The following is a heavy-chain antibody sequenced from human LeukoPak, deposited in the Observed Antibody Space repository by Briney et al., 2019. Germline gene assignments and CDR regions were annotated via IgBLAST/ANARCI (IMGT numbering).Heavy chain of an antibody. D-gene: IGHD3-9*01. CDR3: TRDEGYDILTGYYIPIDY. J-gene: IGHJ4*02. CDR1: GFTFGDYA. CDR2: IRSKAYGGTT. V-gene: IGHV3-49*04. Sequence: GGSLRLSCTASGFTFGDYAVSWVRQAPGKGLEWVGFIRSKAYGGTTEYAASVKGRFTISRDDSKSIAYLQMNSLKTEDTAVYYCTRDEGYDILTGYYIPIDYWGQGTLVTVSS.